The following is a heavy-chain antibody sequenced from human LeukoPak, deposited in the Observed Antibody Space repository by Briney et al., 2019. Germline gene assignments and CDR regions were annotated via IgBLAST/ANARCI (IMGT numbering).Heavy chain of an antibody. CDR3: ARTYYDILTGYQYFDY. V-gene: IGHV1-2*02. CDR2: INPNSGGT. J-gene: IGHJ4*02. D-gene: IGHD3-9*01. CDR1: GYTFTGYY. Sequence: ASVKVSCKASGYTFTGYYMHWVRQAPGQGLEWMGWINPNSGGTNYAQKFQGRVTMTRDTSISTAYMELSRLRSDDTAEYYCARTYYDILTGYQYFDYWGQGTLVTVSS.